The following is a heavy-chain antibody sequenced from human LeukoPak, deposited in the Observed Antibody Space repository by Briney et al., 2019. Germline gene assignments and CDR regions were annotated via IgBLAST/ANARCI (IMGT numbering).Heavy chain of an antibody. J-gene: IGHJ4*02. CDR2: ISYDGSNK. D-gene: IGHD3-10*01. Sequence: GGSLRLSCAASGFTFSSYGMHWVRQAPGKGLEWVAVISYDGSNKYYADSVKGRFTISRDNSKNTLYLQMNSLRAEDTAVYYCAREKEDYGSGSYQDYWGQGTLVTVSS. CDR1: GFTFSSYG. V-gene: IGHV3-30*03. CDR3: AREKEDYGSGSYQDY.